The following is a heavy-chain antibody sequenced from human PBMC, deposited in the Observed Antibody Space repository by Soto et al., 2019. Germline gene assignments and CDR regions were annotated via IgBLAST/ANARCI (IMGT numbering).Heavy chain of an antibody. V-gene: IGHV1-18*01. CDR3: ARDRSYGDFDY. CDR2: ISAYNGNT. J-gene: IGHJ4*02. D-gene: IGHD4-17*01. Sequence: QVQLVQSGAEVKKPRASVKVSCKSSGYNFTSYAISWVRQAPGHGIEWMGWISAYNGNTKYAQKLQGRVTMTTDTSTSTAYMELRSLRADDTAVYYCARDRSYGDFDYWGQGTLVTVSS. CDR1: GYNFTSYA.